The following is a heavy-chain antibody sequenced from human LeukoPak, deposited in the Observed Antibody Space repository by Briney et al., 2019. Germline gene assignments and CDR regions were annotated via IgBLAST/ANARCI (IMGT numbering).Heavy chain of an antibody. CDR3: ARGGDTADYSYYYMDV. J-gene: IGHJ6*03. V-gene: IGHV1-46*01. CDR1: GYTFTSYY. Sequence: ASVKVSCKASGYTFTSYYMHWVRQAPGQGLEWMGIINPSGGSTSYAQKFQGRVTMTRDMSTSTVYMELSSLRSEDTAVYYCARGGDTADYSYYYMDVWGKGTTVTVSS. CDR2: INPSGGST. D-gene: IGHD5-18*01.